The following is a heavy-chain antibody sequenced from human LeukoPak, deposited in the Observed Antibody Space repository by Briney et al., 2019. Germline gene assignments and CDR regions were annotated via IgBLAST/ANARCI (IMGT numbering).Heavy chain of an antibody. Sequence: GGSLRLSCAASVFTFSNYEMKWVGQAPGKGLEWVSYISSSGSIYYADSVKGRFTISRDNAKNSLYLQMHRLRAEDTAIYYCASNHYYDSSGFSNWLDPWGQGTLVTVSS. CDR1: VFTFSNYE. CDR3: ASNHYYDSSGFSNWLDP. D-gene: IGHD3-22*01. J-gene: IGHJ5*02. CDR2: ISSSGSI. V-gene: IGHV3-48*03.